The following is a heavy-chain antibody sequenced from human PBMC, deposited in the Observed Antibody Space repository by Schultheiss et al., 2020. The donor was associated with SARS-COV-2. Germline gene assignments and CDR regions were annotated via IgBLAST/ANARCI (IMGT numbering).Heavy chain of an antibody. CDR3: ARANTVTSWGRYYYYGMDV. D-gene: IGHD4-11*01. CDR1: GYTFSSYG. J-gene: IGHJ6*02. Sequence: ASVKVSCKASGYTFSSYGVSWVRQAPGQGLEWMGWISTYSGNRKYAQKLQGRVTMTTDRSTSTAYMELRSLRSDDTAVYYCARANTVTSWGRYYYYGMDVWGQGTTVTVSS. CDR2: ISTYSGNR. V-gene: IGHV1-18*04.